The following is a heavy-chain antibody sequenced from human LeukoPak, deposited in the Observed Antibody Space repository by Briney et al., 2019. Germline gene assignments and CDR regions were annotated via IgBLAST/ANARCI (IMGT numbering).Heavy chain of an antibody. V-gene: IGHV3-30*02. Sequence: GGSLRLSCTASGFTFSSYGMHWVRQAPGKGLEWVAFIRYDGRNKYYTDSVEGRFTISRDNSKNTLFLQMNSLRAEDTAVYYCAKDRGAYYDSSGYIDYWGQGTLVTVSS. CDR3: AKDRGAYYDSSGYIDY. J-gene: IGHJ4*02. CDR2: IRYDGRNK. CDR1: GFTFSSYG. D-gene: IGHD3-22*01.